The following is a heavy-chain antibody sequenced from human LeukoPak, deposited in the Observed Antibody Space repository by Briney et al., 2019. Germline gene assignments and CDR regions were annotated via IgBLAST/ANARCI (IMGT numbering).Heavy chain of an antibody. V-gene: IGHV3-23*01. Sequence: PGASLRLSCAASGFTFSSYAMSWVRQAPGKGLEWVSAISGSGGSTYYADSVKGRFTISRDNSKNTLYLQMNSLRAEDTAVYYCAKGGCSSTSCDSSDFRSGYHGNSYFDYWGQGTLVTVSS. D-gene: IGHD2-2*01. CDR1: GFTFSSYA. J-gene: IGHJ4*02. CDR2: ISGSGGST. CDR3: AKGGCSSTSCDSSDFRSGYHGNSYFDY.